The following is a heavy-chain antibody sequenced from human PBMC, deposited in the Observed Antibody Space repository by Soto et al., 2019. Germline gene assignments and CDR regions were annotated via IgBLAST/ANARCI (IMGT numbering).Heavy chain of an antibody. D-gene: IGHD3-3*01. CDR3: ARDSYYDFWRGYYYYGMDV. V-gene: IGHV4-30-4*01. J-gene: IGHJ6*02. CDR2: IYYSGST. CDR1: GGSISSGDYY. Sequence: SETLSLTCTVSGGSISSGDYYWSWIRQPPGKGLEWIGYIYYSGSTYYNPSLKSRVTISVDTSKNQFSLKLSSVTAADTAVYYCARDSYYDFWRGYYYYGMDVWGQGTTVTVSS.